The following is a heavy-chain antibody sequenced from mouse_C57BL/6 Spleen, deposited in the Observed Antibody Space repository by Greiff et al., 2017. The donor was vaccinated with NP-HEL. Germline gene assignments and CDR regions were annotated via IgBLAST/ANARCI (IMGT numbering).Heavy chain of an antibody. D-gene: IGHD2-2*01. CDR1: GFTFSSYG. J-gene: IGHJ4*01. CDR2: ISSGGSYT. Sequence: EVKLVESGGDLVKPGGSLKLSCAASGFTFSSYGMSWVRQTPDKRLEWVATISSGGSYTYYPDSVKGRFTISRDNAKNTLYLQMSSLKSEDTAMYYCARVTTDYAMDYWGQGTSVTVSS. CDR3: ARVTTDYAMDY. V-gene: IGHV5-6*01.